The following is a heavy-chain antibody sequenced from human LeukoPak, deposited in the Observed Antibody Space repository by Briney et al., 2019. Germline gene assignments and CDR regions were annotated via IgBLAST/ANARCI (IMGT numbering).Heavy chain of an antibody. V-gene: IGHV1-46*01. D-gene: IGHD1-7*01. CDR3: ARDPGAITGTTEGGGAFDI. CDR2: INPSGGST. Sequence: ASVKVSCKASGYTFTSYYMHWVRQAPGQGLEWMGIINPSGGSTSYAQKFQGRVTMTRDMSTSTVYMELSSLRSEDTAVYYCARDPGAITGTTEGGGAFDIWGQGTMVTVS. J-gene: IGHJ3*02. CDR1: GYTFTSYY.